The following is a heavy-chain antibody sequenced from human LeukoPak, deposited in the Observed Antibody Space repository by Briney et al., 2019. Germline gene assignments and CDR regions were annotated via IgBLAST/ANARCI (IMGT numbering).Heavy chain of an antibody. D-gene: IGHD3-16*02. Sequence: ASVKVSCKASGGTFSSYANSWVRQAPGQGLEWMGGIIPIFGTANYAQKFQGRVTITADKSTSTAYMELSSLRSEDTAVYYCAREGGEGLYDYVWGSYRYKFDYWGQGTLVTVSS. CDR3: AREGGEGLYDYVWGSYRYKFDY. CDR2: IIPIFGTA. V-gene: IGHV1-69*06. CDR1: GGTFSSYA. J-gene: IGHJ4*02.